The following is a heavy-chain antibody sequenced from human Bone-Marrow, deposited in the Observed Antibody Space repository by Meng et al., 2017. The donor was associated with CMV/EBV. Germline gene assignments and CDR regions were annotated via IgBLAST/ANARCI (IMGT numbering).Heavy chain of an antibody. D-gene: IGHD2-2*02. CDR1: GGTFSSYA. CDR3: ARTSDYCSSTSCYTYYYYGMDV. CDR2: IIPIFGTA. J-gene: IGHJ6*02. Sequence: SVKVSCKASGGTFSSYAISWVRQAPGQGLEWMGGIIPIFGTANYAQKFQGRVTITTDESTSTAYMELSSLRSEDTAVYYCARTSDYCSSTSCYTYYYYGMDVWGQGTTVTVSS. V-gene: IGHV1-69*05.